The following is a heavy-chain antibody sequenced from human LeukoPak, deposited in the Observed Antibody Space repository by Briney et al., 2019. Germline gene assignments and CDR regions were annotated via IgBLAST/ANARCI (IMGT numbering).Heavy chain of an antibody. Sequence: SETLSLTCTVSGGSISSYYWSWIRQPPGKGLEWIGYIYYSGSTNYNPSLKSRVTISVGTSKNQFSLKLSSVTAADTAVYYCARLVSARYWFDPWGQGTLVTVSS. CDR2: IYYSGST. J-gene: IGHJ5*02. V-gene: IGHV4-59*08. CDR3: ARLVSARYWFDP. CDR1: GGSISSYY. D-gene: IGHD6-6*01.